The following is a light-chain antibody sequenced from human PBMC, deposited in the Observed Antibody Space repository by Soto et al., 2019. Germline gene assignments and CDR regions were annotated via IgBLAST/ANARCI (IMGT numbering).Light chain of an antibody. Sequence: QSVLTQSPSASASLGASVKLTCTLNSGHISYAIAWHQQQPEKGPRYLMKLNSDGSHSKGDGIPDRFSGSSSGAERYLTISSLQSEDEADYYCQTWGTGIQVFGGGTKLTVL. CDR1: SGHISYA. V-gene: IGLV4-69*01. CDR2: LNSDGSH. J-gene: IGLJ3*02. CDR3: QTWGTGIQV.